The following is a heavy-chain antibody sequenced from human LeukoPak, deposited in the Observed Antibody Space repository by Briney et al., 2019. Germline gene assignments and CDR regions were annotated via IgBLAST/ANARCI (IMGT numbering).Heavy chain of an antibody. V-gene: IGHV3-7*03. J-gene: IGHJ4*02. CDR3: ARDSTWVLDY. CDR1: GFTFSLYA. CDR2: IKEDGSVK. D-gene: IGHD1-26*01. Sequence: GGSLRLSCAASGFTFSLYAMTWVRQSPGKGLEWVANIKEDGSVKYYVDSVKGRFTISRDNTKNELYLQMSSLRADDTAVYFCARDSTWVLDYWGQGTLISVSS.